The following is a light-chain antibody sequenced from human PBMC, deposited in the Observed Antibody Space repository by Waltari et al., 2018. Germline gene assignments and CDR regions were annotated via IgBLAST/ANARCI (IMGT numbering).Light chain of an antibody. V-gene: IGLV2-14*01. CDR1: SSHVGPYNY. CDR2: EVN. J-gene: IGLJ3*02. CDR3: SSPTSSSTLV. Sequence: QSALTQPASVSGSPGQSATISCTGTSSHVGPYNYFSWYQQHPDKAPKLIISEVNNRPSGVSNRFSGSKSGNTASLTISGLQAEDEADYYCSSPTSSSTLVFGGGTKLTVL.